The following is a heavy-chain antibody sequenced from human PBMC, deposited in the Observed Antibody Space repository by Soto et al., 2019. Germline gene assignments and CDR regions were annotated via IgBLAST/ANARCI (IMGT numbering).Heavy chain of an antibody. CDR3: ARDGVADLIYWYFDL. D-gene: IGHD2-15*01. V-gene: IGHV1-3*01. Sequence: QVQLVQSGAEVKKPGASVKVSCKASGYTFTSYAMHWVRQAPGQRLEWMGWINAGNGNTKYSQKFQGRVTITRDTSASTAYMELSSLSSEDTAVYYCARDGVADLIYWYFDLWGRGTLVTVSS. J-gene: IGHJ2*01. CDR1: GYTFTSYA. CDR2: INAGNGNT.